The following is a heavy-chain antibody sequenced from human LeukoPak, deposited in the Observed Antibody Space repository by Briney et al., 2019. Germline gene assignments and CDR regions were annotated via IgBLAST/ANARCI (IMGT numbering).Heavy chain of an antibody. CDR1: GGSISSSSYY. V-gene: IGHV4-39*07. J-gene: IGHJ4*02. Sequence: SETLSLTCTVSGGSISSSSYYWGWIRQPPGKGLEWIGSIYYSRSTYYNPSLKSRVTISVDTSKNQFSLKLSSVAAADTAVYYCARGRQGVDYWGQGTLVTVSS. CDR3: ARGRQGVDY. CDR2: IYYSRST.